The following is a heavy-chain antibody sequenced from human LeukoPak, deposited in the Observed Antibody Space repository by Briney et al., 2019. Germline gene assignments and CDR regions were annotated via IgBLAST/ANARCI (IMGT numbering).Heavy chain of an antibody. Sequence: GASVKVSCKASGGSFSSKAISWVRQAPGQGLEWMGVIIPMFGTTTYAQRFQGRVTITADKSTSTAYMELSSLRSEDTAVYYCARDSYRTRNYNWFDPWGQGTLVTVSS. D-gene: IGHD1-7*01. CDR3: ARDSYRTRNYNWFDP. J-gene: IGHJ5*02. CDR1: GGSFSSKA. CDR2: IIPMFGTT. V-gene: IGHV1-69*06.